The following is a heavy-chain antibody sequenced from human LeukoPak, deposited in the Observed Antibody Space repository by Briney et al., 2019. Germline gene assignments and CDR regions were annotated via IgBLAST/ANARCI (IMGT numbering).Heavy chain of an antibody. CDR2: IYHSGST. Sequence: PSETLSLTCTVSGGSISSGGYYWSWIRQPPGKGLEWIGYIYHSGSTYYNPSLKSRVTISVDRSKNQFSLKLSSVTAADTALYYCAKATTVTTLSGLWFDPWGQGTLVTVSS. CDR3: AKATTVTTLSGLWFDP. V-gene: IGHV4-30-2*01. CDR1: GGSISSGGYY. D-gene: IGHD4-17*01. J-gene: IGHJ5*02.